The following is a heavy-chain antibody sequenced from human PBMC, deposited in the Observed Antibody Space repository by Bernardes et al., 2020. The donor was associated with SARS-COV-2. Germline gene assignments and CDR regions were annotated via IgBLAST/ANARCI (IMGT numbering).Heavy chain of an antibody. V-gene: IGHV1-24*01. Sequence: ASVKVSCKVSGYTLTALSMHWVRQAPGQGLEWMGGFDPDDGETIYAQKFQGRVTMTEDTSTDTAYMELSSLRSEDTAVYYCATTSVFGVEPNWFDPWGQGTLLTVSS. J-gene: IGHJ5*02. CDR2: FDPDDGET. CDR1: GYTLTALS. CDR3: ATTSVFGVEPNWFDP. D-gene: IGHD3-3*01.